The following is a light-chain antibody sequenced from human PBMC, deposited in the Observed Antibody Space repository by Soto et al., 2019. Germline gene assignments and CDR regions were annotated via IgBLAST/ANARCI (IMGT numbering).Light chain of an antibody. CDR1: QSVNSD. CDR3: QQYNNWPPYT. V-gene: IGKV3-15*01. J-gene: IGKJ2*01. CDR2: GAS. Sequence: EIVLTQSPATLSVSPGNRATLSCRASQSVNSDLAWYQQKPGQAPRLLIYGASTRATGTPTRFSGSGSGTEFTLTISSLQSEDFEVYFCQQYNNWPPYTFGQGTKLEIK.